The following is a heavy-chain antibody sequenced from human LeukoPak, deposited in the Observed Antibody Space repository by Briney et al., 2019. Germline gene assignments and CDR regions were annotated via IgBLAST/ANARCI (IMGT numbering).Heavy chain of an antibody. J-gene: IGHJ3*02. Sequence: SVKVFCKASGGTFSSYAISWVRQAPGQGLEWMGGIIPIFGTANYAQKFQGRVTITADESTSTAYMELSSLRSEDTAVYYCAREGGLGVVVAADAFDIWGQGTMVTVSS. CDR2: IIPIFGTA. D-gene: IGHD2-15*01. V-gene: IGHV1-69*13. CDR3: AREGGLGVVVAADAFDI. CDR1: GGTFSSYA.